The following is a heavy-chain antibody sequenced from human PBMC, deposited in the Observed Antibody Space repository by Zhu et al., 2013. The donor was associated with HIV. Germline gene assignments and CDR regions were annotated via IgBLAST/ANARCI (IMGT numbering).Heavy chain of an antibody. CDR2: IYYSGST. V-gene: IGHV4-30-4*01. J-gene: IGHJ4*02. Sequence: QVQLQESGPGLVKPSQTLSLTCTVSGGSISSGDYYWSWIRQPPGKGLEWIGYIYYSGSTYYNPSLKSRVTISVDTSKNQFSLKLSSVTAADTAVYYCARVLSPLTTVTTADYWGQGTLVTVSS. CDR3: ARVLSPLTTVTTADY. D-gene: IGHD4-17*01. CDR1: GGSISSGDYY.